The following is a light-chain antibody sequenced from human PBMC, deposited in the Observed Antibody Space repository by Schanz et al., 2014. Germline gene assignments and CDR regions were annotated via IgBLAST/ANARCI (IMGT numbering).Light chain of an antibody. CDR1: SSSIGSNT. V-gene: IGLV1-44*01. CDR3: SSYAGGCTWF. J-gene: IGLJ3*02. CDR2: SNN. Sequence: QSVLTQPPSASGTPGQRVTISCSGSSSSIGSNTVNWYQQLPGTAPKLLIYSNNQRPSGVPDRFSGSKSGNTASLTVSGLQAEDEADYYCSSYAGGCTWFFGGGTKLTVL.